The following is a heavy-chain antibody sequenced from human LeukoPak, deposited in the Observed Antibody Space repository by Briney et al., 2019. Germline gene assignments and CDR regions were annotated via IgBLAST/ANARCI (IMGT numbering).Heavy chain of an antibody. J-gene: IGHJ4*02. Sequence: ASVKVSCKASGYSFTSYGFSWVRQAPGQGLEWMGWISTYNGNANYAQNLQGRVTMTTDTSTSTAYMELRSLRSDDTAVYYCARDSGVEGAKFDFWGQGTLVTVSS. D-gene: IGHD3-16*01. CDR2: ISTYNGNA. V-gene: IGHV1-18*01. CDR3: ARDSGVEGAKFDF. CDR1: GYSFTSYG.